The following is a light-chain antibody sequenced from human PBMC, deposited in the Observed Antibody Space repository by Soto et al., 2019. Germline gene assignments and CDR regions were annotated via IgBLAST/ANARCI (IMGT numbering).Light chain of an antibody. CDR3: QSHDSSLSGFYV. CDR1: SSNIGAGYD. V-gene: IGLV1-40*01. Sequence: QSVLTQPPSVSGAPGQRVTISCTESSSNIGAGYDVHWYQRLPGTAPRLLIYGNINRPSGVPDRFSGSKSGTSASLAITGLQAEDEADYYCQSHDSSLSGFYVFGTGTKLTVL. CDR2: GNI. J-gene: IGLJ1*01.